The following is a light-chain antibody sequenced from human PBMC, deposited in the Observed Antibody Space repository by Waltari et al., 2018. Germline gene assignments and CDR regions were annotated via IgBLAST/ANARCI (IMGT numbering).Light chain of an antibody. J-gene: IGLJ2*01. CDR1: TSDISVYKY. V-gene: IGLV2-14*01. Sequence: QSALTQPASVSGSPGQSITISCTGTTSDISVYKYVSRYQQHPGKVPKVISYHVSNRPAGISTRCSGSKSGNTPSLTVAALQGEGEADYYGSSYRSGSALVFGGGTKVTVL. CDR3: SSYRSGSALV. CDR2: HVS.